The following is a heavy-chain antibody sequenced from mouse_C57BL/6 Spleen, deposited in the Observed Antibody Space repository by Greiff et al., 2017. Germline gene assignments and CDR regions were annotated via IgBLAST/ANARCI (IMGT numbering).Heavy chain of an antibody. CDR2: IYPGSGST. D-gene: IGHD1-1*01. J-gene: IGHJ4*01. CDR1: GYTFTSYW. V-gene: IGHV1-55*01. Sequence: QVQLQQSGAELVKPGASVKMSCKASGYTFTSYWITWVKQRPGQGLEWIGDIYPGSGSTNYNEKFKSKATLTVDTSSSTAYMQLSSLTSEDSAVYYCSYYYGSDYYAMDYWGQGTSVTVSS. CDR3: SYYYGSDYYAMDY.